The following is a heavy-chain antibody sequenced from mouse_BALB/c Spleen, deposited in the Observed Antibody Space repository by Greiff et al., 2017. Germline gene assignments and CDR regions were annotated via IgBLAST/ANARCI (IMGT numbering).Heavy chain of an antibody. J-gene: IGHJ3*01. Sequence: VQLQQSGAELVKPGASVKLSCKASGYTFTSYYMYWVKQRPGQGLEWIGEINPSNGRTNYNEKFKSKATLTVDKSSSTAYMQLSSLTSEDSAVYYCARSTMITTEFAYWGQGTLVTVSA. D-gene: IGHD2-4*01. CDR1: GYTFTSYY. V-gene: IGHV1S81*02. CDR3: ARSTMITTEFAY. CDR2: INPSNGRT.